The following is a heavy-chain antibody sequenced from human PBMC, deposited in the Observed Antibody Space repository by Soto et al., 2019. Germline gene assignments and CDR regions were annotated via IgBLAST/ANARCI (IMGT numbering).Heavy chain of an antibody. CDR2: IIPIFGTA. CDR1: GGTFSSYA. V-gene: IGHV1-69*13. Sequence: GASVKVSCKASGGTFSSYAISWVRQAPGQGLEWMGGIIPIFGTANYAQKFQGRVTITADESTSTAYMELSSLRSEDTAVYYCARSPSPDFWSGPNTPPKGMDVWGQGTTVTVSS. J-gene: IGHJ6*02. CDR3: ARSPSPDFWSGPNTPPKGMDV. D-gene: IGHD3-3*01.